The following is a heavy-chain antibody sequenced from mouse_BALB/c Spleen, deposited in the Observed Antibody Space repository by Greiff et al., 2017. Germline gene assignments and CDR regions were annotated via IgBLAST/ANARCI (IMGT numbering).Heavy chain of an antibody. CDR1: GFSLTSYG. CDR3: ARRGYGYDEKFAY. J-gene: IGHJ3*01. D-gene: IGHD2-2*01. V-gene: IGHV2-4-1*01. CDR2: IWSGGST. Sequence: VMLVESGPGLVQPSQSLSITCTVSGFSLTSYGVNWVRQSPGKGLEWLGVIWSGGSTDYNAAFISRLSISKDNSKSQVFFKMNSLQADDTAIYYCARRGYGYDEKFAYWGQGTLVTVSA.